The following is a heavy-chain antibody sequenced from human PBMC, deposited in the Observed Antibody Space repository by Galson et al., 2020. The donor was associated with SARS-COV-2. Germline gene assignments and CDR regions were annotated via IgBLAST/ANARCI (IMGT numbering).Heavy chain of an antibody. D-gene: IGHD3-3*01. CDR1: GFTFSSYA. Sequence: GESLKISCSASGFTFSSYAMHWVRQAPGKGLEYVSAISSNGGSTYYADSVKGRFTISRDNSKNTLYLQMSSLRAEDTAVYYCVIARGYDFWSGYYFDYWGQGTLVTVSS. J-gene: IGHJ4*02. CDR2: ISSNGGST. V-gene: IGHV3-64D*06. CDR3: VIARGYDFWSGYYFDY.